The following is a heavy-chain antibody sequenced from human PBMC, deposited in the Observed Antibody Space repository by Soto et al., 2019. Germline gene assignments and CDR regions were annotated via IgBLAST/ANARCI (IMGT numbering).Heavy chain of an antibody. V-gene: IGHV4-59*01. D-gene: IGHD3-16*02. CDR3: ARIGGYHGPLDY. J-gene: IGHJ4*02. CDR2: TYHRGST. Sequence: SETLSLTCSVSGVSISSYFWSWIRQPPGRGLEWIGYTYHRGSTNYSPSLKSRVAISLDTSENQFSLKVSSVTAADTAVYYCARIGGYHGPLDYWGQGTPVTVSS. CDR1: GVSISSYF.